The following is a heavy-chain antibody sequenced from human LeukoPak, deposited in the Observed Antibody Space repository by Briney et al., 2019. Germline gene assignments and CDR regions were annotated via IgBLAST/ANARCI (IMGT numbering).Heavy chain of an antibody. V-gene: IGHV3-7*03. CDR2: IKQDGSEK. J-gene: IGHJ5*02. Sequence: GGSLRLSCAASGFTFSSYWMSWVRQAPGKGLEWVANIKQDGSEKYYVDSVKGRFTISRDNSKKTVYLQMNSLRVEDTAIYYCAKDLHYNDGRWEFDPWGQGTLVTVSS. CDR3: AKDLHYNDGRWEFDP. D-gene: IGHD5-24*01. CDR1: GFTFSSYW.